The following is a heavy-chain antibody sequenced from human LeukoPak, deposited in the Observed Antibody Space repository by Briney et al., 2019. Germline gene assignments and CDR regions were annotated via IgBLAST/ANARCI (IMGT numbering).Heavy chain of an antibody. D-gene: IGHD6-13*01. J-gene: IGHJ4*02. V-gene: IGHV3-30-3*01. CDR2: ISYDGSNK. Sequence: GGSLRLSCAASGFTFSSYAMHWVRQAPGKGLEWVAVISYDGSNKYYADSVKGRFTISRDNSKNTLYLQMNSLRAEDTAVYYCARVRGSSSWYLEGHYFDYWGQGTLVTVSS. CDR1: GFTFSSYA. CDR3: ARVRGSSSWYLEGHYFDY.